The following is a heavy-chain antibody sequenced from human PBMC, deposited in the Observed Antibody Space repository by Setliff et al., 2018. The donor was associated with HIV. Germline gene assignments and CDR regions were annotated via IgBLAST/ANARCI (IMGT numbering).Heavy chain of an antibody. V-gene: IGHV1-2*02. Sequence: ASVKVSCKASGYTFTGYYMYWVRQAPGQGLEWMGWINPNSGGTNYAQKFQGRVTMTRDTSISTAYMELSRLRSDDTAVYYCARVFYSSSWYNGWFDPWGQGTLVTVSS. CDR2: INPNSGGT. CDR3: ARVFYSSSWYNGWFDP. D-gene: IGHD6-13*01. CDR1: GYTFTGYY. J-gene: IGHJ5*02.